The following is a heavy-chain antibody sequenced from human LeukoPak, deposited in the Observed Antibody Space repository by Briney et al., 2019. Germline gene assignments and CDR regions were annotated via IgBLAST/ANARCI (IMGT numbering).Heavy chain of an antibody. CDR1: GYTFTNNF. J-gene: IGHJ5*02. CDR2: INPSGDNT. V-gene: IGHV1-46*01. D-gene: IGHD6-19*01. Sequence: GASVKVSCKASGYTFTNNFMHWVRQAPGQGLEWMGIINPSGDNTWYAQKFQGRVTMTRDTAASTAYMELSSLRSEDMAVYYCARGIAVAMSWFDPWGQGTLVTVSS. CDR3: ARGIAVAMSWFDP.